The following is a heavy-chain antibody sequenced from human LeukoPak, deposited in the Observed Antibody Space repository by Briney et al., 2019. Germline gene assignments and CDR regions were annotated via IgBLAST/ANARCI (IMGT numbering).Heavy chain of an antibody. Sequence: SGTLSLTCAVSGDSISSSNWWSWVRQPPGKGLEWIGEIYHSGSTNYNPSLKSRVTISVDKSKNQFSLKLSSVTAADTAVYYCARVEGDTAMPHGAFDIWGQGTMVTVSS. CDR1: GDSISSSNW. CDR2: IYHSGST. J-gene: IGHJ3*02. V-gene: IGHV4-4*02. D-gene: IGHD5-18*01. CDR3: ARVEGDTAMPHGAFDI.